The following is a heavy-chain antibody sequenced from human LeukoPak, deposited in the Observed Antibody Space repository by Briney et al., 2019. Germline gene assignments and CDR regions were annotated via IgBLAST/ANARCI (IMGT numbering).Heavy chain of an antibody. Sequence: SVKVSCKASGGTFTSYAISWVRQAPGQGLEWMGRIIPIFGTANYAQKFQGRVTITADKSTSTAYMELSSLSSEDTAVYYCARVSFCSGSSCYAGHDYWGQGTLVTVSS. CDR3: ARVSFCSGSSCYAGHDY. V-gene: IGHV1-69*06. CDR1: GGTFTSYA. J-gene: IGHJ4*02. D-gene: IGHD2-15*01. CDR2: IIPIFGTA.